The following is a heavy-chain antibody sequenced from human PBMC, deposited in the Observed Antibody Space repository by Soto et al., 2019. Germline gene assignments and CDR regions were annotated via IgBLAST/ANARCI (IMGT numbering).Heavy chain of an antibody. Sequence: GGSLRLSCAASGFTFSSYAMSWVRQAPGKGLEWVSAISGSGGSTYYADSVKGRFTISRDNSKNTLYLQMNSLRAEDTAVYYCAKVKVVVPAAISPGLSFDYWGQGTLVTVSS. CDR3: AKVKVVVPAAISPGLSFDY. J-gene: IGHJ4*02. CDR2: ISGSGGST. CDR1: GFTFSSYA. V-gene: IGHV3-23*01. D-gene: IGHD2-2*02.